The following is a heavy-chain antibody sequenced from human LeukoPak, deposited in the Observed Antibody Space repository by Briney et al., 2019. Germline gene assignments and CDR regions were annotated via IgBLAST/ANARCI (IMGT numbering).Heavy chain of an antibody. Sequence: PSETLSLTCTVSGGSISRSSYYWGWIRQPPGKGLEWIGSIYYSGSTYYNPSLKSRVTISVDTSKNQFSLKLSSVTAADTAVYYCARHVREQWLNWFDPWGQGTLVTVSS. V-gene: IGHV4-39*01. D-gene: IGHD6-19*01. CDR1: GGSISRSSYY. CDR3: ARHVREQWLNWFDP. J-gene: IGHJ5*02. CDR2: IYYSGST.